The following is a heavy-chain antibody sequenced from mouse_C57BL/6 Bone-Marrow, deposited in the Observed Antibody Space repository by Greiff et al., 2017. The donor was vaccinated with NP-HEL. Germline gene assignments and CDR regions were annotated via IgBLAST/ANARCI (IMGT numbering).Heavy chain of an antibody. D-gene: IGHD1-1*01. Sequence: EVQLVESGGGLVQPKGSLKLSCAASGFSFNTYAMNWVRQAPGKGLEWVARIRSKSNNYATYYADSVKDRFTISRDDSESMLYLQMNNLKTEDTAMYYCVRRGYGSRGNWYFDVWGTGTTVTVSS. CDR3: VRRGYGSRGNWYFDV. CDR2: IRSKSNNYAT. CDR1: GFSFNTYA. V-gene: IGHV10-1*01. J-gene: IGHJ1*03.